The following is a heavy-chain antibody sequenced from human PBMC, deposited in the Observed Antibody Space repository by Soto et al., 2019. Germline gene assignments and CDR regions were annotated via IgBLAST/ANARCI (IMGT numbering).Heavy chain of an antibody. CDR3: VRQGGNSGWYAPRGLRFDY. D-gene: IGHD6-19*01. Sequence: GALRLSCSASGFTFSSYAMHWVRQAPVKGLEYVSAISSNGGSTYYADSVKGRFTISRDNSKNTLYLQMSSLRAEDTAVYYCVRQGGNSGWYAPRGLRFDYWGQGTLVTVSS. J-gene: IGHJ4*02. V-gene: IGHV3-64D*06. CDR1: GFTFSSYA. CDR2: ISSNGGST.